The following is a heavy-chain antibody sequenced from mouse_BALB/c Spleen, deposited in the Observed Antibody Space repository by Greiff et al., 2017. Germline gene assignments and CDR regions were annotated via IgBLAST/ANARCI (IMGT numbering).Heavy chain of an antibody. V-gene: IGHV5-12-2*01. D-gene: IGHD2-1*01. CDR1: GFTFSSYT. CDR2: ISNGGGST. Sequence: EVQLVESGGGLVQPGGSLKLSCAASGFTFSSYTMSWVRQTPEKRLEWVAYISNGGGSTYYPDTVKGRFTISRDNAKNTLYLQMSSLKSEDTAMYYCASNYESAYWGQGTLVTVSA. CDR3: ASNYESAY. J-gene: IGHJ3*01.